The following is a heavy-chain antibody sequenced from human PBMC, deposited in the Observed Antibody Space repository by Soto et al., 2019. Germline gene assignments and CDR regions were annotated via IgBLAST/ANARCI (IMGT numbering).Heavy chain of an antibody. J-gene: IGHJ4*02. CDR3: ARINGGSPDF. Sequence: KPSETLSLTCTVSSGAINNHFWSWIRQPAGKGLEWIGHIYKSGTTTYNPSLKSRVTMSVDPPKNRFSLKLSSVTAADTAVYYCARINGGSPDFWGQGTLVTVSS. CDR1: SGAINNHF. D-gene: IGHD2-15*01. V-gene: IGHV4-4*07. CDR2: IYKSGTT.